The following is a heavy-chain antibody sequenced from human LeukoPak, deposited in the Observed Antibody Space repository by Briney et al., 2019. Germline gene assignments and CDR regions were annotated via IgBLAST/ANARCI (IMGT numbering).Heavy chain of an antibody. J-gene: IGHJ4*02. Sequence: SETLSLTCAVYGGSFSGYYWSWIRQPAGKGLEWIGRIYTSGSTNYNPSLKSRVTMSVDTSRNQFSLKLSSVTAADTAVYYCARVVTFGALYYFDYWGQGTLVTVSS. CDR3: ARVVTFGALYYFDY. CDR1: GGSFSGYY. V-gene: IGHV4-59*10. CDR2: IYTSGST. D-gene: IGHD3/OR15-3a*01.